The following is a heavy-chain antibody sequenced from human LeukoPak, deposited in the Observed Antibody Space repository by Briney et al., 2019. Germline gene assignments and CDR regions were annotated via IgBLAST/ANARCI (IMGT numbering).Heavy chain of an antibody. CDR2: ISDNSKYI. CDR3: ARSDASCVDY. Sequence: PGGSLRLSCAASGFTFSTYTLNWVRQPPGKGLEWVSTISDNSKYIYYADSLKGRFTISRDNAKNSLYLQMNRLRAEDTAVYYCARSDASCVDYWGQGTLVTVSS. D-gene: IGHD2-2*01. J-gene: IGHJ4*02. V-gene: IGHV3-21*01. CDR1: GFTFSTYT.